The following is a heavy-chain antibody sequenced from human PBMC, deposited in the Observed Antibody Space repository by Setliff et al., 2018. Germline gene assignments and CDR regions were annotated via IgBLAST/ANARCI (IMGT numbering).Heavy chain of an antibody. CDR1: GFTFSSYS. V-gene: IGHV3-21*01. D-gene: IGHD6-19*01. CDR3: TRDPPGSGWSFDY. Sequence: PGGSLRLSCIASGFTFSSYSMNWVRQAPGKGLEWVSSISGGGRYTYSADSVRGRFTISRDNAKNTVSLQMTGLRAEDTALYYCTRDPPGSGWSFDYWGQGALVTVSS. J-gene: IGHJ4*02. CDR2: ISGGGRYT.